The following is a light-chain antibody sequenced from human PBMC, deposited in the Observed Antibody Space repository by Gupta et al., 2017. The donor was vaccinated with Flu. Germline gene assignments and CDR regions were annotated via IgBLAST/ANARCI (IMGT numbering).Light chain of an antibody. V-gene: IGLV3-21*02. Sequence: SYVLTQPTSVSVAPGQTATLPCGGNDIGQRHVHWYQQKPGQAPVLVVYDNSDRPSGIPERFSGSNSETTATLDITRVEAGDEADYYCQAWDGSTDHLVFGGGSTLTVL. CDR2: DNS. CDR3: QAWDGSTDHLV. J-gene: IGLJ3*02. CDR1: DIGQRH.